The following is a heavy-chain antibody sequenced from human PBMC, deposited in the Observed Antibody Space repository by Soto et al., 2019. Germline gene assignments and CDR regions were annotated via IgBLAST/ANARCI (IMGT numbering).Heavy chain of an antibody. V-gene: IGHV6-1*01. CDR1: GDSVSSNSAG. J-gene: IGHJ4*01. D-gene: IGHD1-26*01. CDR2: TYYRSKWYY. Sequence: SQTLALTCAITGDSVSSNSAGWSWVRQSPSRGLEWLGRTYYRSKWYYEYAVSVRGRITINPDTSKNQYSLQLNSVTPEDTAGYFCARGEQYSGRIFDYWGQGTLLTVS. CDR3: ARGEQYSGRIFDY.